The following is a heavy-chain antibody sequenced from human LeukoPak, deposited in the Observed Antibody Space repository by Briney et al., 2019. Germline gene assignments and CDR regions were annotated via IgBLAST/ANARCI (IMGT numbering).Heavy chain of an antibody. Sequence: PGGSLRLSCAASGFTFSSYAMSWVRQAPGKGLEWVSAISGSGGSTYYADSVKGRFTISRDNSKNTLYLQMNSLRAEDTAVYYCAILKTRGIAVAGPFDYWGQGTLVTVSS. CDR1: GFTFSSYA. CDR3: AILKTRGIAVAGPFDY. D-gene: IGHD6-19*01. J-gene: IGHJ4*02. V-gene: IGHV3-23*01. CDR2: ISGSGGST.